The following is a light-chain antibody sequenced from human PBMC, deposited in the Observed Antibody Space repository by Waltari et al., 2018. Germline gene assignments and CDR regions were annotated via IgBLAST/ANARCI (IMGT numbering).Light chain of an antibody. J-gene: IGKJ2*01. CDR1: QSVGSSY. CDR3: QQYGSPPYT. V-gene: IGKV3-20*01. Sequence: EIVLTQSPGTLSLSPGERATLSCRASQSVGSSYLAWFHQKPGQAPRLLIYASSSRATAIPDRFSGSGSGTDFTLTIHRLEPEDFAVYYCQQYGSPPYTFGQGPSWRSN. CDR2: ASS.